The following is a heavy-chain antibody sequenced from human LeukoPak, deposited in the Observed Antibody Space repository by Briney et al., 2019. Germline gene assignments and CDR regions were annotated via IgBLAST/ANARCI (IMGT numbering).Heavy chain of an antibody. J-gene: IGHJ4*02. V-gene: IGHV3-23*01. D-gene: IGHD3-10*01. CDR3: AKDPMYYGSGSNYFDY. Sequence: PGGSLRLSCAASGFTFSSYAMSWVRQAPGKGLEWVSAISGSGGSTYHADSVKGRLTISRDNSKNTLFLQMNSLRAEDTAVYYCAKDPMYYGSGSNYFDYWGQGTLVTVSS. CDR1: GFTFSSYA. CDR2: ISGSGGST.